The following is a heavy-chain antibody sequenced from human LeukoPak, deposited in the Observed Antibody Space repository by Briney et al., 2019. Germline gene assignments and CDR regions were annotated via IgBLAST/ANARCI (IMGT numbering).Heavy chain of an antibody. CDR3: AREGYSSGWYNYFDY. J-gene: IGHJ4*02. D-gene: IGHD6-19*01. CDR1: GDTFSSYA. CDR2: IIPIFGTA. V-gene: IGHV1-69*06. Sequence: APVKVSCKASGDTFSSYAISWVRQAPGQGLEWMGGIIPIFGTANYAQKFQGRVTITADKSTSTAYMELSSLRSEDTAVYYCAREGYSSGWYNYFDYWGQGTLVTVSS.